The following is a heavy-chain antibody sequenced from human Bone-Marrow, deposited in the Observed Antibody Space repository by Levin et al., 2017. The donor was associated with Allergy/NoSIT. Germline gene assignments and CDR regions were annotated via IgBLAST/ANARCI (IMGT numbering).Heavy chain of an antibody. J-gene: IGHJ6*02. V-gene: IGHV3-30-3*01. CDR1: GFTFSSYA. CDR2: ISYDGSNK. Sequence: GGSLRLSCAASGFTFSSYAMHWVRQAPGKGLEWVAVISYDGSNKYYADSVKGRFTISRDNSKNTLYLQMNSLRAEDTAVYYCARDHPRILGRYYYYGMDVWGQGTTVTVSS. CDR3: ARDHPRILGRYYYYGMDV. D-gene: IGHD7-27*01.